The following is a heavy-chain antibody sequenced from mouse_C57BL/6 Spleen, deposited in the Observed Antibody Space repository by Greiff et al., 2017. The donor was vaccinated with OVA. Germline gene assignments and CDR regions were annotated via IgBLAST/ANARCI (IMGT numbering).Heavy chain of an antibody. CDR3: ARNFRYDYDGLAS. CDR2: IWSGGST. D-gene: IGHD2-4*01. J-gene: IGHJ3*01. CDR1: GFSLTSYG. V-gene: IGHV2-2*01. Sequence: VKLMESGPGLVQPSQSLSITCTVSGFSLTSYGVHWVRQSPGKGLEWLGVIWSGGSTDYNAAFISRLSISKDNSKSQVFFKMNSLQADDTAIYYCARNFRYDYDGLASWGQGTLVTVSA.